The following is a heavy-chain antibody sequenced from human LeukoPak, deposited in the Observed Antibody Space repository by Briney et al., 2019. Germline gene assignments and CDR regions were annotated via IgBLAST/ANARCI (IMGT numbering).Heavy chain of an antibody. CDR2: FYTSGTA. D-gene: IGHD6-19*01. CDR1: GDSISSYD. CDR3: AKERLAVGSNWFDP. J-gene: IGHJ5*02. Sequence: SETLSLTCIVSGDSISSYDWSWIRQPAGKGLEWIGRFYTSGTANYNPYFKSRVTMSVDTSKNQFSLKLRSVTAAGTAVYYCAKERLAVGSNWFDPWGRGTLVTVSS. V-gene: IGHV4-4*07.